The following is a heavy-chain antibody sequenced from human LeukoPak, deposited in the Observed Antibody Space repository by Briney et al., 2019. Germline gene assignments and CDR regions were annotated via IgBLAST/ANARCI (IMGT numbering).Heavy chain of an antibody. V-gene: IGHV1-2*02. J-gene: IGHJ4*02. Sequence: ASVKVSCRASGYTFSGYYIRWVRQAPGQGLEWMGWINSNSGGTSYAQKFQGRVSMTRDTSITTASMALSSLRSDDTAVYYCARATNWRPEGFDFWGQGALVTVSS. D-gene: IGHD1-1*01. CDR1: GYTFSGYY. CDR3: ARATNWRPEGFDF. CDR2: INSNSGGT.